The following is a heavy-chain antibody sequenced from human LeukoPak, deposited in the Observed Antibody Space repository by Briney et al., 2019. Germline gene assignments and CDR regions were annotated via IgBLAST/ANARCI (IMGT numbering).Heavy chain of an antibody. J-gene: IGHJ4*02. D-gene: IGHD6-19*01. V-gene: IGHV3-53*01. CDR1: GFTVSKNY. Sequence: GGSLRLSCAASGFTVSKNYMSWVRQAPGKGLEWVSVIYSGGNTYYADSVKGRFSISRDNSKNTLYLQMNSLRAEDTAVYYCARDGLEYSSGWYSGYWGQGTLVTVSS. CDR3: ARDGLEYSSGWYSGY. CDR2: IYSGGNT.